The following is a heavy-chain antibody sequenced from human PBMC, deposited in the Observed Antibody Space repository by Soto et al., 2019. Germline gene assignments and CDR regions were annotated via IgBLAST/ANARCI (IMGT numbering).Heavy chain of an antibody. CDR1: GFTFSSYA. CDR3: AKDVTYYDYVWGSYRSSFDY. D-gene: IGHD3-16*02. Sequence: EVQLLESGGGLVQPGGSLRLSCAASGFTFSSYAMSWVRQAPGKGLKWLSAISGSGGSTYYADSVKGRFTISRDNSKKTLYQQINSLIAEDTGVYYCAKDVTYYDYVWGSYRSSFDYWGQGTLVTVSS. CDR2: ISGSGGST. V-gene: IGHV3-23*01. J-gene: IGHJ4*02.